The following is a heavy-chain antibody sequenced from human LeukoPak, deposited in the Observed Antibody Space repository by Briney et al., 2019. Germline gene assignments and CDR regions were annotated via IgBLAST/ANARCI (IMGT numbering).Heavy chain of an antibody. Sequence: PGGSLRLSCAASGFTFSTYWMHWVRQAPGKGLVWVSRIDGEGSVTKYTDSVKGRFTISRDNAKNTVYLQMNSLRAEDTAVYYCTTGGSYFFDYWGQGTLVTVSS. D-gene: IGHD1-1*01. CDR3: TTGGSYFFDY. CDR1: GFTFSTYW. CDR2: IDGEGSVT. J-gene: IGHJ4*02. V-gene: IGHV3-74*01.